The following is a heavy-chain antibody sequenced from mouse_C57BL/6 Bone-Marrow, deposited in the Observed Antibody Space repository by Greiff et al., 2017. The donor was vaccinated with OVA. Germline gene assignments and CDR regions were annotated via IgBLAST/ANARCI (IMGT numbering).Heavy chain of an antibody. CDR3: ARGGTSPFAY. CDR2: INPSTGGT. J-gene: IGHJ3*01. D-gene: IGHD4-1*01. V-gene: IGHV1-42*01. Sequence: EVKLVESGPELVKPGASVKISCKASGYSFTGYYMNWVKQSPEKSLEWIGEINPSTGGTTYNQKFKAKATLTVDKSSSTAYMQLTSLTSEDSAADYCARGGTSPFAYWGQGTLVTVSA. CDR1: GYSFTGYY.